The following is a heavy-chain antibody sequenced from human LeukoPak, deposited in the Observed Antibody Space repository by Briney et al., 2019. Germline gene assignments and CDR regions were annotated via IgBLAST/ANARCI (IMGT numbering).Heavy chain of an antibody. D-gene: IGHD4-23*01. V-gene: IGHV3-74*01. CDR1: GFTFSSYG. Sequence: GGSLRLSCAASGFTFSSYGMHWVRQAPGKGLVWVSRINRDGSSTSYADSVKGRFTISRDNSKNTLYLQMGSLRAEDMAVYYCARGSPYGGNPLFDYWGQGTLVTVSS. J-gene: IGHJ4*02. CDR2: INRDGSST. CDR3: ARGSPYGGNPLFDY.